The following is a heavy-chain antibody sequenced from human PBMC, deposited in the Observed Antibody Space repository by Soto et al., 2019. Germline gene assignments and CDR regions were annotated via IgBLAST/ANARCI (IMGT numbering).Heavy chain of an antibody. Sequence: QVQLVQSGAEVKKPGASVKVSCKASGYTFTSYYIHWVRQAPGHGLEWMGIINPSGGSTSYAQKFQGRVTMTWDTSTSTVYMELSSLRSEDTAVYFCARGLRYFDWSFFDYWGQGTLITVSS. CDR2: INPSGGST. CDR3: ARGLRYFDWSFFDY. CDR1: GYTFTSYY. D-gene: IGHD3-9*01. J-gene: IGHJ4*02. V-gene: IGHV1-46*03.